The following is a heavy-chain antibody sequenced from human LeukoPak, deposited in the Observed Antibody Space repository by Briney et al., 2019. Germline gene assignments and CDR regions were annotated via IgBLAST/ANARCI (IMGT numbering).Heavy chain of an antibody. CDR1: GGSISSSNW. Sequence: SETLSLTCAVSGGSISSSNWWSWVRQPPGKGPEWIGEIYHSGSTNYNPSLKSRVTISVDKSKNQFSLKLSSVTAADTAVYYCAATVTRLSNFDYWGQGTLVTVSS. J-gene: IGHJ4*02. CDR2: IYHSGST. V-gene: IGHV4-4*02. D-gene: IGHD4-17*01. CDR3: AATVTRLSNFDY.